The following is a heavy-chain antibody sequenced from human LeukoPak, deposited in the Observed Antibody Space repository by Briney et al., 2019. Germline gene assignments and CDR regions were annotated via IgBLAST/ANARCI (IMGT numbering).Heavy chain of an antibody. D-gene: IGHD2-2*01. J-gene: IGHJ3*02. V-gene: IGHV4-59*05. CDR3: AGTLDCSSTSCPKGGAFDI. CDR2: IYYSGST. Sequence: SETLSLTCTVSGGSISSYYWSWIRQPPGKGLEWIGSIYYSGSTYYNPSLKSRVTISVDTPKHQFSLKLSYVTAADTAVYYCAGTLDCSSTSCPKGGAFDIWGQGTMVTVSS. CDR1: GGSISSYY.